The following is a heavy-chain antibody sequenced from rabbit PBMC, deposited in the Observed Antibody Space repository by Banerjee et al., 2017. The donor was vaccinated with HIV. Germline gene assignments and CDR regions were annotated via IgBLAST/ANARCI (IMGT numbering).Heavy chain of an antibody. Sequence: QSLEESGGGLVQPEGSLTLTCTASGFCLNNYYYMCWVRQAPGTGLEWIACIYGGDSGSTYYASWAKGRFTISKAASTTVTLQMTSLTAADTATYFCATYVDYDGDFDLWGPGTLVTVS. CDR1: GFCLNNYYY. CDR2: IYGGDSGST. D-gene: IGHD2-1*01. J-gene: IGHJ4*01. CDR3: ATYVDYDGDFDL. V-gene: IGHV1S40*01.